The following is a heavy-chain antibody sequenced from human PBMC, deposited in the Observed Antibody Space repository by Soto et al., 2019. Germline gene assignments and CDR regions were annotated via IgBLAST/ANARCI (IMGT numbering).Heavy chain of an antibody. D-gene: IGHD6-13*01. J-gene: IGHJ5*02. CDR3: TRVWYSIVANWFDP. CDR1: GFTFSSYS. Sequence: GGSLRLSCAASGFTFSSYSMNWVRQAPGKGLEWVSSISSSSSYIYYADEVKGRFTISRDNAKNSLYLKINSLRAEDTAEYYSTRVWYSIVANWFDPWGHGTLVTVSS. CDR2: ISSSSSYI. V-gene: IGHV3-21*01.